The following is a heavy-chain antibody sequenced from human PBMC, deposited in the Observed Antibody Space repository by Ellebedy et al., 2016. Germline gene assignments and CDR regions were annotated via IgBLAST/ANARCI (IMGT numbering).Heavy chain of an antibody. CDR2: ISGDGDTT. V-gene: IGHV3-23*01. J-gene: IGHJ4*02. Sequence: GGSLRLXXVASGFAFRNFFMTWVRQAPGGGLEWFSTISGDGDTTFSADSVKGRFTISRDNSRDTLYLQMNSLRAEDTAVYYCYYGHYSASWGQGTLVTVSS. CDR3: YYGHYSAS. CDR1: GFAFRNFF. D-gene: IGHD4-17*01.